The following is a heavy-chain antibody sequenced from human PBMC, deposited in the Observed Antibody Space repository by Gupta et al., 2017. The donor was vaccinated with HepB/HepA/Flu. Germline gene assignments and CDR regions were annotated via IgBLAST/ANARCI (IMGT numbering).Heavy chain of an antibody. CDR2: TNPRRDKA. CDR3: ARDHFDDYYHSDGD. J-gene: IGHJ4*02. V-gene: IGHV1-69*04. Sequence: QLQLVQPGAAVKKPRSSVKVSCKDFDDTFSKYAISWVGQAPGQGLEWMGRTNPRRDKASYGEKFKGRVTISAYKPTSTAYMELINLRSEGTAVDYCARDHFDDYYHSDGDWGQGTLVTVAP. CDR1: DDTFSKYA. D-gene: IGHD1-26*01.